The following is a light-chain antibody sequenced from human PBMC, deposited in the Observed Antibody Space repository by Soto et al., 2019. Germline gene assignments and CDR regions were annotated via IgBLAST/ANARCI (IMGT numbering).Light chain of an antibody. CDR3: QHYNNWPPKIT. V-gene: IGKV3-15*01. Sequence: EMVMTQSPATLSVSPGERATXXXXXXETVNSNLAWYQQEPGQAPRLLIYGASTRATGIPARFSGSGSGTEFTLTISSLQSEDFAVYYCQHYNNWPPKITFGPGTRLEI. CDR1: ETVNSN. J-gene: IGKJ5*01. CDR2: GAS.